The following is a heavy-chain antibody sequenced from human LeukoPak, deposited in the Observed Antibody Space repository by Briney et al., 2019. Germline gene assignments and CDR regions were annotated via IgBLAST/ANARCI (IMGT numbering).Heavy chain of an antibody. CDR2: IYYSGST. V-gene: IGHV4-39*01. Sequence: SETLSLTCTVSGGSISSSSYYWGWIRQPPGKGLEWIGSIYYSGSTYYNPSLKSRVTISVDTSKNQFSLKLSSVTAADTAVYYCARPPRYSSGWSPFDYWGQGTLVTVSS. D-gene: IGHD6-19*01. CDR1: GGSISSSSYY. J-gene: IGHJ4*02. CDR3: ARPPRYSSGWSPFDY.